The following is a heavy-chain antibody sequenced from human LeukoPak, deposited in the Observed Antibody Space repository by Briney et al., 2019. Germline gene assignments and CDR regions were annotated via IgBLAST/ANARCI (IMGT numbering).Heavy chain of an antibody. J-gene: IGHJ5*02. Sequence: SETLSLTCTVSGGSISSYYWSWIRQPPGKGLEWIGYIYYSGSTNYNPSLKSRVTISVDTSKNQFSLKLSSVTAADTAVYYCAREVVVVPAAEKWFDPWGQGTLVTVPS. CDR1: GGSISSYY. D-gene: IGHD2-2*01. CDR2: IYYSGST. V-gene: IGHV4-59*01. CDR3: AREVVVVPAAEKWFDP.